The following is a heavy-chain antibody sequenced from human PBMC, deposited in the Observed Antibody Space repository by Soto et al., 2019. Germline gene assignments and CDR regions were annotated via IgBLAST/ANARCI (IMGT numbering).Heavy chain of an antibody. CDR2: ISNTGGNT. Sequence: GGSLRLSCAASGFPFTNYAMSWVRQAPGKGPEWVSTISNTGGNTYYADSVKGRFTISRDISTDTLYLQMSSLRAEDTAVYYCAKDQIWEVPHFFDYWGQGTLVTVS. CDR1: GFPFTNYA. D-gene: IGHD1-26*01. V-gene: IGHV3-23*01. J-gene: IGHJ4*02. CDR3: AKDQIWEVPHFFDY.